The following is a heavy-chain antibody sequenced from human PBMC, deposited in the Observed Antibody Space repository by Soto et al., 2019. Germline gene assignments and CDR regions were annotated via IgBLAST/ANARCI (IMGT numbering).Heavy chain of an antibody. CDR1: GYTFTSYA. J-gene: IGHJ4*02. V-gene: IGHV1-3*01. Sequence: ASVKVSCKASGYTFTSYAMHWVRQAPGQRLEWMGWINAGNGNTKYSQKFQGRVTITRDTSASTAYMELSSLRSEDTAVYYCARDWQITGTTIVSNLGEHFDYWGQGTLVTVSS. CDR3: ARDWQITGTTIVSNLGEHFDY. CDR2: INAGNGNT. D-gene: IGHD1-7*01.